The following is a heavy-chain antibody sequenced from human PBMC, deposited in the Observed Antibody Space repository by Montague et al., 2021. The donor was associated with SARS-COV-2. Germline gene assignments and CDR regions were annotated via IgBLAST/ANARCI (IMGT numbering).Heavy chain of an antibody. J-gene: IGHJ6*02. D-gene: IGHD4-17*01. CDR3: ARDYGDYSYYYGLDV. V-gene: IGHV4-61*02. Sequence: TLSLTCTVSGGSIRSGSYYWSWLRQPAGKGLEWIGCIYSSGSTNSNPSLKSSVTMSVDTSKNQFSLKVSSVTAADTAVYYCARDYGDYSYYYGLDVWGQGTTVTVSS. CDR1: GGSIRSGSYY. CDR2: IYSSGST.